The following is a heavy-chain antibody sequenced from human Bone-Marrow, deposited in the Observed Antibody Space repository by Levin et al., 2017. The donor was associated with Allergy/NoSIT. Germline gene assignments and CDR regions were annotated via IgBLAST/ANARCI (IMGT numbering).Heavy chain of an antibody. J-gene: IGHJ4*02. CDR1: GGSFTGYF. CDR2: INHSGST. V-gene: IGHV4-34*01. D-gene: IGHD3-10*01. CDR3: ARGGRWSFSYYFDY. Sequence: SETLSLTCAVDGGSFTGYFWTWIPQPPGKGLEWIGEINHSGSTKYNPSLTSRVTISVDTSKKEFSLNLSSVTAADTAVFYCARGGRWSFSYYFDYWGQGTRVTVSS.